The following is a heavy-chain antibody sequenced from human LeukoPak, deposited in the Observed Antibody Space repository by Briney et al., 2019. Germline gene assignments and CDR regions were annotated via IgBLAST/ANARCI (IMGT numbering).Heavy chain of an antibody. V-gene: IGHV4-34*01. Sequence: KPSETLSLTCAVNGGSFRGYYWTWIRQPPGKGLEWIGEINHSGGTNYNPSLKSRVTISVDTSKNQFSLKLSSVTAADTAVYYCARGIVLTVYASFDYWAWEPWSPSPQ. CDR2: INHSGGT. J-gene: IGHJ4*02. CDR3: ARGIVLTVYASFDY. D-gene: IGHD2-8*01. CDR1: GGSFRGYY.